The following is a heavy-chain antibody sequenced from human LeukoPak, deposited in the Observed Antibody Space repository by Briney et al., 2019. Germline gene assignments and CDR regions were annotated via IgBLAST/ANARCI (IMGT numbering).Heavy chain of an antibody. Sequence: GGSLRLSCTASGFTFGDYAMSWFRQAPGKGLEWVGFIRSKAYGGTTENAASVKGRFTISRDDSKSIAYLQMNSLKTEDTAVYYCARGGVYCSSVSCSVDYWGQGILVTVSS. CDR1: GFTFGDYA. CDR2: IRSKAYGGTT. D-gene: IGHD2-2*01. CDR3: ARGGVYCSSVSCSVDY. V-gene: IGHV3-49*03. J-gene: IGHJ4*02.